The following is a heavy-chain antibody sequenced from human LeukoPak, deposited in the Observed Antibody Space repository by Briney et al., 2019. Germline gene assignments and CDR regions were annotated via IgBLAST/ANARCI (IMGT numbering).Heavy chain of an antibody. D-gene: IGHD3-3*01. Sequence: GGSLRLSCAASGFTFSSYWMNWVRQAPGKGLEWVANIKQDGSEKYYVDSVKGRFTISRDNAKNTLYLQMNSLRAEDTAVYYCARDFGTYYDFWSGSSTFDYWGQGTLVTVSS. CDR2: IKQDGSEK. V-gene: IGHV3-7*01. CDR1: GFTFSSYW. CDR3: ARDFGTYYDFWSGSSTFDY. J-gene: IGHJ4*02.